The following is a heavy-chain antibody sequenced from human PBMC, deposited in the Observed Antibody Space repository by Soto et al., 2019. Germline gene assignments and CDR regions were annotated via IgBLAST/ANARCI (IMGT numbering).Heavy chain of an antibody. V-gene: IGHV4-59*01. J-gene: IGHJ5*02. CDR3: ARVYRRSSIWFDP. CDR1: GGSISSYY. CDR2: IYYSGST. Sequence: SETVSLTCTVSGGSISSYYWSWIRQAPGKGLEWIGYIYYSGSTNYNPSLKSRVTISVDTFKDQISLKLISVTAADKAVCYCARVYRRSSIWFDPWGQGTLVTVSS. D-gene: IGHD6-6*01.